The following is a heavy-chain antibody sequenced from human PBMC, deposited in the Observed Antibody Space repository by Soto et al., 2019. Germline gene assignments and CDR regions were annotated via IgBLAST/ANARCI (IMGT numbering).Heavy chain of an antibody. CDR3: ARVKSMVRGVIDTPTYYYYGMDV. Sequence: PSETLSLTCTVSGGSISSGGYYWSWIRQHPGKGLEWIGYIYYSGSTYYNPSLKSRFTISVDTSKNQFSLKLISVTAADTAVYYCARVKSMVRGVIDTPTYYYYGMDVWGQGTTVTVSS. D-gene: IGHD3-10*01. J-gene: IGHJ6*02. CDR1: GGSISSGGYY. V-gene: IGHV4-31*03. CDR2: IYYSGST.